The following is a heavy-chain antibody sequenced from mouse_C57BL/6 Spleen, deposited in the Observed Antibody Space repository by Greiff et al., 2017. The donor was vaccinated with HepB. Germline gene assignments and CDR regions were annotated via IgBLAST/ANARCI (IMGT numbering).Heavy chain of an antibody. CDR1: GFTFSDYG. Sequence: EVKLVESGGGLVKPGGSLKLSCAASGFTFSDYGMHWVRQAPEKGLEWVAYISSGSSTIYYADTVKGRFTISRDNAKNTLFLQMTSLRSEDTAMYYCAMAAYSYGRIYSLYLYFDVWGTGTTVTVSS. CDR2: ISSGSSTI. D-gene: IGHD1-1*01. V-gene: IGHV5-17*01. CDR3: AMAAYSYGRIYSLYLYFDV. J-gene: IGHJ1*03.